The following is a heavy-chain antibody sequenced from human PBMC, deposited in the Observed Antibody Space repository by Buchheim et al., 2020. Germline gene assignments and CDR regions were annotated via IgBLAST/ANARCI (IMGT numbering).Heavy chain of an antibody. CDR2: IVVGSGNT. J-gene: IGHJ6*02. V-gene: IGHV1-58*01. CDR3: AAANSGGYSAYYYYYGMDV. Sequence: QMQLVQSGPEVKKPGTSVKVSCKASGFTFTSSAVQWVRQARGQRLEWIGWIVVGSGNTNYAQKFQERVTITRDMYTSTAYMELSSLRSEDTAVYYCAAANSGGYSAYYYYYGMDVWGQGTT. D-gene: IGHD3-22*01. CDR1: GFTFTSSA.